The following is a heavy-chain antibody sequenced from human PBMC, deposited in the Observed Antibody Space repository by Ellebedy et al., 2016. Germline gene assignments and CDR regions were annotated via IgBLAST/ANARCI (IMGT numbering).Heavy chain of an antibody. Sequence: GSLRLSXAVYGGSFSGYYWSWIRQPPGKGLEWIGEINHSGSTNYNPSLKSRVTISVDTSKNQFSLKLSSVTAADTAVYYCAGRLFSSSWSNWFNPWGQGTLVTVSS. CDR3: AGRLFSSSWSNWFNP. J-gene: IGHJ5*02. CDR2: INHSGST. CDR1: GGSFSGYY. D-gene: IGHD6-13*01. V-gene: IGHV4-34*01.